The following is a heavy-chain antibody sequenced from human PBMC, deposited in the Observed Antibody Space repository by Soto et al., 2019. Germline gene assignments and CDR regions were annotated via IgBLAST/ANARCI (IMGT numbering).Heavy chain of an antibody. CDR2: ISSNGGST. CDR3: ARGFGWLYY. D-gene: IGHD6-19*01. J-gene: IGHJ4*02. V-gene: IGHV3-64*01. CDR1: GFTVSSNY. Sequence: EVQLVESGGGLVQPGGSLRLSCAASGFTVSSNYMTWVRQAPGKGLEYVSAISSNGGSTYYANSVKVRFTISRDNSKNTLYLQMGSLRAEDMAVYYCARGFGWLYYWGQGTLVTVSS.